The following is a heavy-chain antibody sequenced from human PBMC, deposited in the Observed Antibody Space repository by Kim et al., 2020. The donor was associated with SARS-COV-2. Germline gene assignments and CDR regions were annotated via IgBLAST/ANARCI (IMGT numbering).Heavy chain of an antibody. V-gene: IGHV1-8*01. CDR1: GYTFSSYD. J-gene: IGHJ5*02. CDR3: ARGRSRLRRISWVDP. D-gene: IGHD4-17*01. Sequence: ASVKVSCTASGYTFSSYDINWVRQATGQGPEWMGWMNPNSGRTGYSQKFQGRVTMTSNTSINTAYMELSSRRSEDTAVYYCARGRSRLRRISWVDPWGQGTLVTVSS. CDR2: MNPNSGRT.